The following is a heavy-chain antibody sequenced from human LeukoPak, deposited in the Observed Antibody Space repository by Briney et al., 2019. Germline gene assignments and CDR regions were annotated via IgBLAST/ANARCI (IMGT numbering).Heavy chain of an antibody. V-gene: IGHV3-74*01. CDR1: GFTFSSYW. CDR2: INSDGSSI. Sequence: GGSLRLSCAASGFTFSSYWMHWVRQAPGKGLVWVSRINSDGSSISYADSVKGRFTISRDNAKNTLYLQMNSLRAEDTAVYYCARSIRYCSSTSCYIQDAFDIWGQGTMVTVSS. J-gene: IGHJ3*02. D-gene: IGHD2-2*02. CDR3: ARSIRYCSSTSCYIQDAFDI.